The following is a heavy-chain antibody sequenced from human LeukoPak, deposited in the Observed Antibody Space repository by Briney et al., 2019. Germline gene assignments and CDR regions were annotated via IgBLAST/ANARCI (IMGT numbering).Heavy chain of an antibody. CDR1: GGSISSYY. CDR2: IYYSGST. V-gene: IGHV4-59*01. D-gene: IGHD3-3*01. CDR3: ARARVARTRHYYGMDV. J-gene: IGHJ6*02. Sequence: SETLSLTCTVSGGSISSYYWSWIRQPPGKGLEWIGYIYYSGSTNYNPSLKSRVTISVDTSKNQFSLKLSSVTAADTAVYYCARARVARTRHYYGMDVWGQGTTVTASS.